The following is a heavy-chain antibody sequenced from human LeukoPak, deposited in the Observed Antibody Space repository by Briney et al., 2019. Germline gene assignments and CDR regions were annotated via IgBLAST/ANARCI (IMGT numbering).Heavy chain of an antibody. CDR1: GFTFSSYS. J-gene: IGHJ3*02. CDR2: ISSSSSYI. D-gene: IGHD2-8*02. V-gene: IGHV3-21*01. CDR3: ARDGGARFLLVHHDAFDI. Sequence: AGGSLRLSCAASGFTFSSYSMNWVRQAPGKGLEWVSSISSSSSYIYYADSVKGRFTISRDNAKNSLYLQMNSLRAEDTAVYYCARDGGARFLLVHHDAFDIWGQGTMVTVSS.